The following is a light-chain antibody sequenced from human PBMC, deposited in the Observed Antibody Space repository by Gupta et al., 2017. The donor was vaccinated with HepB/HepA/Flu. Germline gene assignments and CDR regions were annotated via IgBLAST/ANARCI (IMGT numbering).Light chain of an antibody. CDR1: NNNVGNQG. V-gene: IGLV10-54*04. CDR2: RNN. Sequence: QAGLTQPPSVSKDLRQTATLTSLGNNNNVGNQGAAWLQQHQGHPPKLLSYRNNKRPSGISERFSASRSGNTVSLTITELQPEDEADYYCSAWDSSLGAWVFGGGTKLTVL. J-gene: IGLJ3*02. CDR3: SAWDSSLGAWV.